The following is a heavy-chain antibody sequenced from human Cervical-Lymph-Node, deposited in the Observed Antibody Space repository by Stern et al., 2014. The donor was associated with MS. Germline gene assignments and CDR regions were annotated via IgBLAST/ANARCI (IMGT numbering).Heavy chain of an antibody. J-gene: IGHJ6*02. Sequence: QVQLVQSGAEFKKPGSSVKVSCKASGGTFSSYGISWVRRAPGQGLEWMGGIIPLFGTTNYARRFQGRVTIYADISTSTAYMELSSLRSEDTAVYYCARDGDFGSNYGMDVWGQGTTVTVSS. CDR3: ARDGDFGSNYGMDV. V-gene: IGHV1-69*06. CDR2: IIPLFGTT. D-gene: IGHD2-21*02. CDR1: GGTFSSYG.